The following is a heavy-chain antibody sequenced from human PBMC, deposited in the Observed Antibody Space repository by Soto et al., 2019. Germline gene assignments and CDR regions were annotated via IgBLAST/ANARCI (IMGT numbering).Heavy chain of an antibody. CDR2: IYHSGST. J-gene: IGHJ4*02. CDR3: ARTSRIVATDDHDY. D-gene: IGHD1-26*01. V-gene: IGHV4-4*02. Sequence: PSETLSLTCAVSGGSISSSNWWSWVRQPPGKGLEWIGEIYHSGSTNYNPSLKSRVTISVDKSKNQFSLKLSSVTAADTAVYYCARTSRIVATDDHDYWGQGTLVTVSS. CDR1: GGSISSSNW.